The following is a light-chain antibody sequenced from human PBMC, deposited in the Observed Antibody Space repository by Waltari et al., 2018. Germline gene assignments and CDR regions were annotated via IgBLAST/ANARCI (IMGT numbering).Light chain of an antibody. CDR3: CSSAGSRTLV. Sequence: QSALTQPASVSGSPGQSITISCPGPSSAVGNYHLVSWYQQHPGQPPKFLMYEVYKRPSGVSNRFSGSKSGNTASLTISGLQAEDEADYYCCSSAGSRTLVFGGGTKLTVL. CDR2: EVY. CDR1: SSAVGNYHL. V-gene: IGLV2-23*02. J-gene: IGLJ3*02.